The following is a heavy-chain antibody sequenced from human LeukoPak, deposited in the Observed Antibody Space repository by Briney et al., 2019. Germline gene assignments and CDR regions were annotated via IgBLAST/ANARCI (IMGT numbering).Heavy chain of an antibody. V-gene: IGHV3-30*02. D-gene: IGHD3-10*01. J-gene: IGHJ4*02. CDR3: ASHPWRSGRYYFDY. CDR2: IRSDGTNK. CDR1: GFTFSNYG. Sequence: GESLRLSCEASGFTFSNYGMHWVRQAPGKGLEWVAFIRSDGTNKYYADSVKGRFTISRDNSKNTLYLQMNSLRADDTAVYYCASHPWRSGRYYFDYWGQGTLVTVSS.